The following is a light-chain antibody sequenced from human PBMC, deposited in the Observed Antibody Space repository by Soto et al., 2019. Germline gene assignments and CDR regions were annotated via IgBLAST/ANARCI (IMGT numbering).Light chain of an antibody. Sequence: QSVLTQPASVSASPGQSITISCTGTSSDVGSSNLVSWYQHHPGKAPKLIIYEGSRRPSGVSGRFSGSKSGNTASLTISGLQADDEADYYCCSFAGSITFYAFGTGTKLTVL. CDR2: EGS. CDR1: SSDVGSSNL. V-gene: IGLV2-23*01. CDR3: CSFAGSITFYA. J-gene: IGLJ1*01.